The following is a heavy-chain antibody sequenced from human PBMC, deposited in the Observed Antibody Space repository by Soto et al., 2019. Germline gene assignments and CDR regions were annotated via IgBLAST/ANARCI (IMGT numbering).Heavy chain of an antibody. Sequence: QVQLVESGGGVVQPGRSLRLSCAASGFTFSSYGMHWVRQAPGKGLEWVAVISYDGSNKYYADSVKGRFTISRDNSKNTLYLPMNSLRAEDTAVYYCAKDQRYFDLLLADYWGQGTLGTVSS. CDR3: AKDQRYFDLLLADY. J-gene: IGHJ4*02. CDR1: GFTFSSYG. CDR2: ISYDGSNK. D-gene: IGHD3-9*01. V-gene: IGHV3-30*18.